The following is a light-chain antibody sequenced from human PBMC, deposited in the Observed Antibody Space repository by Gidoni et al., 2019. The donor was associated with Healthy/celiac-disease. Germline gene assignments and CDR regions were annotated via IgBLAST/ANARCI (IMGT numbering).Light chain of an antibody. CDR3: QQSYSTPRT. CDR1: QSISSY. J-gene: IGKJ2*02. CDR2: AAS. V-gene: IGKV1-39*01. Sequence: DIQMTQSPSSLSASVGDRVTISCRASQSISSYLNWYQQKPGQAPKLLIYAASSLQSGVPSRFSDSGSGTDFTLTISSLQPEDFATYYCQQSYSTPRTFXQXTKLXIK.